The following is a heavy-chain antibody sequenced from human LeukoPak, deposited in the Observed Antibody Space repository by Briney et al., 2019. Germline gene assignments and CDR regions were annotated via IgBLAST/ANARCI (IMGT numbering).Heavy chain of an antibody. CDR1: GYTFINHA. J-gene: IGHJ4*02. V-gene: IGHV1-18*01. Sequence: ASVKVSCKASGYTFINHAISWVRQAPGQGLEWMGWITPYNGNTNYAQNLQGRVTMTTDTSTSTAYMELRSLRSDDTAVYYCARGEGFLAYWGQGALVTVSS. CDR3: ARGEGFLAY. D-gene: IGHD3-3*01. CDR2: ITPYNGNT.